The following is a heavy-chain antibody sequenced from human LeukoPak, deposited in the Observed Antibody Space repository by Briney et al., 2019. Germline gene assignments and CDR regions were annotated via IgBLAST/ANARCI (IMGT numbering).Heavy chain of an antibody. J-gene: IGHJ4*02. Sequence: GRSLRLSCAASGFTFSSYAMHWVRQAPGKGLEWVAVISYDGSNKYYADSVKGRFTISRDNSKNTLYLQMNSLRAEDTAVYHCARDHTRPWTFDYWGQGTLVTVSS. CDR1: GFTFSSYA. CDR2: ISYDGSNK. D-gene: IGHD2-2*02. CDR3: ARDHTRPWTFDY. V-gene: IGHV3-30-3*01.